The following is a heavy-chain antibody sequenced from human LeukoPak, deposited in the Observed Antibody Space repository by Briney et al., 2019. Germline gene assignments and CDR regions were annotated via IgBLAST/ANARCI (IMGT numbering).Heavy chain of an antibody. CDR1: GFTFSSYS. J-gene: IGHJ4*02. V-gene: IGHV3-21*01. CDR3: PRLSGDGV. CDR2: ISYSTYV. Sequence: GGSLRLSCATSGFTFSSYSMDWVRQAPGRGLEWGSSISYSTYVYYADSVKGRFTISRDNTKNSLYLQMNSLRVEHTAVYYCPRLSGDGVWGQGTLVTVSS. D-gene: IGHD7-27*01.